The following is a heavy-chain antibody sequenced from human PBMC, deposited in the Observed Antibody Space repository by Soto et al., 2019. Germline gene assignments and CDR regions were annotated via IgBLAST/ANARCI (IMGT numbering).Heavy chain of an antibody. D-gene: IGHD2-21*02. CDR1: GFIFSRYK. Sequence: PGESLKISCEGSGFIFSRYKIGWVRQMPGKGLEWMGIINPGNSDTTYSPSFQGQVTISADNSINTAYLQWSSLRASDTAMYYCMRSYGDSYYLYYGMDGWGQGTTVTVSS. J-gene: IGHJ6*02. V-gene: IGHV5-51*01. CDR2: INPGNSDT. CDR3: MRSYGDSYYLYYGMDG.